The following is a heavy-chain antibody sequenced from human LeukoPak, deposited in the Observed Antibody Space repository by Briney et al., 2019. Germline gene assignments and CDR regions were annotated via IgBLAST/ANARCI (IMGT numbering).Heavy chain of an antibody. J-gene: IGHJ4*02. Sequence: GGSLRLSCAASRFTFSNYWMNWVRQAPGKGLEWVANIKQDGSEKCYVDSVKGRFTISRDNGKKFLYLQMNSLRAEDTALYYCAKVRDYGGNPYYFDYWGQGTLVTVSS. CDR1: RFTFSNYW. CDR3: AKVRDYGGNPYYFDY. D-gene: IGHD4-23*01. V-gene: IGHV3-7*03. CDR2: IKQDGSEK.